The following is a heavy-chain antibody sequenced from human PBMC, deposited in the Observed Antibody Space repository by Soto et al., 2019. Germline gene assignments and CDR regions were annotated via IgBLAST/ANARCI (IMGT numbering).Heavy chain of an antibody. Sequence: QVQLVQSGAEVKKPGASVKVSCKASGYTFISYEIQWVRQAPGQRLEWVGWINTANGNTAYAENFLGRATITSDTAASTVYMELRSLTSEDPAVYYCARESPDSADAYWGHGNLVTVSS. J-gene: IGHJ4*01. D-gene: IGHD2-2*01. V-gene: IGHV1-3*04. CDR1: GYTFISYE. CDR3: ARESPDSADAY. CDR2: INTANGNT.